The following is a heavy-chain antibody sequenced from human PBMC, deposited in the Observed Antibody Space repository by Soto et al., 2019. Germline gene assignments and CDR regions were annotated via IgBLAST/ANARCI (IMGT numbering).Heavy chain of an antibody. CDR2: IYYSGYT. Sequence: SETLFLPRTVSGGPLSSNSYHWGRLRQAPGKGLEWIGSIYYSGYTYYNPSLKSRVTISVDTSKNQFSLKLSSVTAADTAVYYCARHNGPLYVGYYYDMDVWGQGTTVTVSS. D-gene: IGHD3-16*01. CDR3: ARHNGPLYVGYYYDMDV. CDR1: GGPLSSNSYH. J-gene: IGHJ6*02. V-gene: IGHV4-39*01.